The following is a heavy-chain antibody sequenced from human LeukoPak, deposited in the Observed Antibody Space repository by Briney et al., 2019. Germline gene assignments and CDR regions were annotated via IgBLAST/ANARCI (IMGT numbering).Heavy chain of an antibody. Sequence: ASVKVSCKASGYTFTSYGISWVRQAPGQGLEWMGWISAYNGNTNYAQKLQGRVTMTRDMSTSTVYMELSSLRSEDTAVYYCARAQLRRYYYYYMDVWGKGTTVTVSS. J-gene: IGHJ6*03. D-gene: IGHD1-7*01. CDR2: ISAYNGNT. CDR1: GYTFTSYG. V-gene: IGHV1-18*01. CDR3: ARAQLRRYYYYYMDV.